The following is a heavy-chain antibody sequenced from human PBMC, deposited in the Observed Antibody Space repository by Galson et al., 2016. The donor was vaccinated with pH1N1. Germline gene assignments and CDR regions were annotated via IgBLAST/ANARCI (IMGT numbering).Heavy chain of an antibody. Sequence: PALVKPTQTLKLTCTFSGFSLSTFGVRVSWIRQSPGKALEWLARIDWDDEKFYSPSLKTRLTISKDTSKDQVVLTMTNMDPVGTGTYYCARMGVASGGRYYYGMDVWGRGTLVTVSS. D-gene: IGHD3-9*01. CDR1: GFSLSTFGVR. CDR3: ARMGVASGGRYYYGMDV. J-gene: IGHJ2*01. V-gene: IGHV2-70*04. CDR2: IDWDDEK.